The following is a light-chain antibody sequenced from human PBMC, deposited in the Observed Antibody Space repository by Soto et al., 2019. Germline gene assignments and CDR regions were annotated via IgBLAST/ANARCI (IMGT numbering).Light chain of an antibody. J-gene: IGKJ4*01. CDR2: GAS. Sequence: DIQMTQSPSSLSAAGGERVTLTCRASQSISTYLNWYEQKPGKAPNLLIYGASNLQSGVPSRFSGGGSGTDFTLTISSLQPEDFGTYYCQQSYTSPVTFGGGTKVDIK. CDR3: QQSYTSPVT. V-gene: IGKV1-39*01. CDR1: QSISTY.